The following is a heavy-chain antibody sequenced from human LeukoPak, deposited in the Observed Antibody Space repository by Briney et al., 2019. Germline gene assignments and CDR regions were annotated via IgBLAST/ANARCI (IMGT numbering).Heavy chain of an antibody. CDR1: GFTFSRYS. J-gene: IGHJ3*02. CDR3: AKSTQALSGWYAFDI. D-gene: IGHD6-19*01. CDR2: ISSSSSHI. V-gene: IGHV3-21*04. Sequence: PGGSLRLSCAASGFTFSRYSMNWVRQAPGKGLEWVSSISSSSSHIYYADSVTGRFTVSRDNAKNSLYLQMNSLRAEDMALYYCAKSTQALSGWYAFDIWGQGTMVTVSS.